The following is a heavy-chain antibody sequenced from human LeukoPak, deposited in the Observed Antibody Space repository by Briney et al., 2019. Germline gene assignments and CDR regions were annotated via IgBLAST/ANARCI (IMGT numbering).Heavy chain of an antibody. D-gene: IGHD3-10*01. CDR1: GGSISSSSYY. CDR3: ARGNGVYFDY. V-gene: IGHV4-39*07. CDR2: IYYSGSN. J-gene: IGHJ4*02. Sequence: SETLSLTCTVSGGSISSSSYYWGWIRQPPGDGLEWIGSIYYSGSNYYNPSLKSRVTISVDTSKNQFSLKLSSVTAADTAVYYCARGNGVYFDYWGQGSPVTVSS.